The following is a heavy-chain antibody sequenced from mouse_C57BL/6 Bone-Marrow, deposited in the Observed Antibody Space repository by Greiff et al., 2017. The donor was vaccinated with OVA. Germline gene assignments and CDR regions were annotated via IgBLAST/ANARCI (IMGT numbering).Heavy chain of an antibody. Sequence: EVQLQQSGTVLARPGASVKMSCKTSGYTFTSYWMHWVKQRPGQGLEWIGAIYPGNSDTNYNQKFKGKATLTAVTSASTAYMELSSLTNEDSAVYYWTSPFFYYGYFLYAMDYWGQGTSVTVSS. D-gene: IGHD2-3*01. J-gene: IGHJ4*01. CDR3: TSPFFYYGYFLYAMDY. V-gene: IGHV1-5*01. CDR1: GYTFTSYW. CDR2: IYPGNSDT.